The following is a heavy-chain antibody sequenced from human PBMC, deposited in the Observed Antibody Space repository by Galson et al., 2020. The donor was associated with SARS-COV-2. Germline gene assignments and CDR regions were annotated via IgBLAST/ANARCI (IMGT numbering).Heavy chain of an antibody. D-gene: IGHD3-10*01. J-gene: IGHJ6*02. CDR2: IYYSGST. V-gene: IGHV4-31*03. CDR1: GGSISSGGYY. Sequence: SETLSLTCTVSGGSISSGGYYWSWIRQHPGKGLEWIGYIYYSGSTYYNPSLKSRVTISVDTSKNQFSLKLSSVTAADTAVYYCARDGVLWFGEFLYGMDVWGQGTTVTVSS. CDR3: ARDGVLWFGEFLYGMDV.